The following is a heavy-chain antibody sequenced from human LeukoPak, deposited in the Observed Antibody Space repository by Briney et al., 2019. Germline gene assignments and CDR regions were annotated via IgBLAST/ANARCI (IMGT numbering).Heavy chain of an antibody. CDR1: GGSISSYY. V-gene: IGHV4-59*08. CDR2: IFHSGSI. Sequence: SETLSLTCTVSGGSISSYYWSWIRQSPGKGLEWIATIFHSGSIYYSPSLKSRVTLSVDTSKNQFFLKLNSVNAADTAVYYCARMGVSYYYDSSTYYPLAFDVWGQGTVVTVSS. J-gene: IGHJ3*01. CDR3: ARMGVSYYYDSSTYYPLAFDV. D-gene: IGHD3-22*01.